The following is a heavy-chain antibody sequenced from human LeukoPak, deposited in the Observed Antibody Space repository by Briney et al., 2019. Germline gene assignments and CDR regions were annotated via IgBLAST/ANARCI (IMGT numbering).Heavy chain of an antibody. CDR2: IYYSGST. CDR3: ARSFFIARGYSGYDSEGADY. D-gene: IGHD5-12*01. Sequence: PGGSLRLSCAASGFTVSSNYMSWVRQPPGKGLEWIGSIYYSGSTYYNPSLKSRVTISVDTSKNQFSLKLSSVTAADTAVYYCARSFFIARGYSGYDSEGADYWGQGTLVTVSS. V-gene: IGHV4-39*07. J-gene: IGHJ4*02. CDR1: GFTVSSNY.